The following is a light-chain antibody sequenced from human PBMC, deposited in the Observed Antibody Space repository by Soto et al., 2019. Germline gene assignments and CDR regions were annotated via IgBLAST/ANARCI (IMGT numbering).Light chain of an antibody. CDR3: QQYGSSPTPXP. V-gene: IGKV3-20*01. CDR2: GAS. J-gene: IGKJ2*01. Sequence: EIVLTQSPGTLSLSPGERATLSCRASQSVSSSYLAWYQQKPGQAPRLLIYGASSRATGIPDRFSGSGSGTDFTLTISRLEPEDFAVYYCQQYGSSPTPXPXGQGTKVDIK. CDR1: QSVSSSY.